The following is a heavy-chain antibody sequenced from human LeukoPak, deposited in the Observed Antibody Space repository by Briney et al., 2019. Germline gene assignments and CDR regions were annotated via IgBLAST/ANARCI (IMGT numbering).Heavy chain of an antibody. CDR2: IYYSGST. CDR3: ASHEYSSGWYVTEYFQH. V-gene: IGHV4-59*01. CDR1: GGSISSYY. D-gene: IGHD6-19*01. Sequence: KTSETLSLTCTVSGGSISSYYWNWIRQPPGKGLGWIGYIYYSGSTNYNPSLKSRVTISVDTSKNQFSLKLSSVTAADTAVHYCASHEYSSGWYVTEYFQHWGQGTLVTVSS. J-gene: IGHJ1*01.